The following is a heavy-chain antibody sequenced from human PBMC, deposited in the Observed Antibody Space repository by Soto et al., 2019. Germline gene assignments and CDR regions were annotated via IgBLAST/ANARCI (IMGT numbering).Heavy chain of an antibody. Sequence: GLPMRHPCAAAGLTFSSHGSHRVSQDPGKGLEWVAVISYDGSNKYYADSVKGRFTISRDNSKNTLYLQMNSLRAEDTAVYYCAKELDYYYGMDVWGQGITVTVSS. CDR1: GLTFSSHG. CDR2: ISYDGSNK. CDR3: AKELDYYYGMDV. V-gene: IGHV3-30*18. J-gene: IGHJ6*02.